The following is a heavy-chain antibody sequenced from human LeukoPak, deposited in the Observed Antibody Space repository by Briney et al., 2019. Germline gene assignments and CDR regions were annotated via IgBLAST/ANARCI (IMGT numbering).Heavy chain of an antibody. V-gene: IGHV3-23*01. CDR1: GFTFSNYA. D-gene: IGHD3-9*01. Sequence: GGSLRLSCVASGFTFSNYAMNWVRQAPGKGLEWVSAISVRGTSTYYADSVKGRFTISRDNSKNTLSLQMNSLRAEDTAVYYCAKGANLRYFDWLHFDYWGQGTLVTVSS. CDR3: AKGANLRYFDWLHFDY. J-gene: IGHJ4*02. CDR2: ISVRGTST.